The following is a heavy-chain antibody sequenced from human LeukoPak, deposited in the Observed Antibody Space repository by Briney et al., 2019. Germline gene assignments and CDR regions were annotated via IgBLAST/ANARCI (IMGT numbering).Heavy chain of an antibody. CDR3: TRHPQILGFWFHFEG. V-gene: IGHV3-73*01. CDR1: GFTFSGSA. CDR2: IRSKANSYAT. J-gene: IGHJ4*02. Sequence: GGSLRLSCAASGFTFSGSAMHWVRQASGKGLEWVGRIRSKANSYATAYAASVKGRFTISRDDSKNTAYLQMNSLKTEDTAVYYCTRHPQILGFWFHFEGWGQGTLVTVSS. D-gene: IGHD3-3*01.